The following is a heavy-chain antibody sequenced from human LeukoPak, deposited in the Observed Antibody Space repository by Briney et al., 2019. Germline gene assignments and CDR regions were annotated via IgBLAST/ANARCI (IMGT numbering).Heavy chain of an antibody. V-gene: IGHV3-23*01. Sequence: GGSLRLSCAASGFTFSSYAMSWVRQAPGKGREWVSAISGSGGSTYYADSVKGRFTISRDNSKNTLYLQMNSLRAEDTAVYYCAKKADGGRIAAAGTFYFDYWGQGTLVTVSS. CDR2: ISGSGGST. J-gene: IGHJ4*02. D-gene: IGHD6-13*01. CDR1: GFTFSSYA. CDR3: AKKADGGRIAAAGTFYFDY.